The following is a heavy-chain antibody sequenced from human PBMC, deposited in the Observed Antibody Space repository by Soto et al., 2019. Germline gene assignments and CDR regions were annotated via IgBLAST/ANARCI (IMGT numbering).Heavy chain of an antibody. J-gene: IGHJ4*02. CDR2: INSDGSST. Sequence: EVQLVESGGGLVQPGGSLRLSCAASGFTFSSYWMHWVRQAPGKGLVWVSRINSDGSSTSYADSVKGRFTISRDNAKNTLYLQMNGLRAEDTAVYYCDVAVAGPTAIGYWGQGTLVTVSS. CDR3: DVAVAGPTAIGY. CDR1: GFTFSSYW. D-gene: IGHD6-19*01. V-gene: IGHV3-74*01.